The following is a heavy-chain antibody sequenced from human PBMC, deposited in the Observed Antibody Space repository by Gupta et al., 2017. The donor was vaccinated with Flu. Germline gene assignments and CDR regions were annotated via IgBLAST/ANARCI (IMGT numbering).Heavy chain of an antibody. CDR1: GGSISSSSYY. V-gene: IGHV4-39*01. J-gene: IGHJ4*02. Sequence: QLQLQASGPGLVKPSETLSLTCTVSGGSISSSSYYWGWIRQPPGKGLWWIGSIYYSGSTYYNPSLKGRVTISVDTSKNQFSLKLSSVTAADTAVYYCARLWGPFEEAVAWSREKPYHFDYWGQGTLVTVSS. D-gene: IGHD6-19*01. CDR2: IYYSGST. CDR3: ARLWGPFEEAVAWSREKPYHFDY.